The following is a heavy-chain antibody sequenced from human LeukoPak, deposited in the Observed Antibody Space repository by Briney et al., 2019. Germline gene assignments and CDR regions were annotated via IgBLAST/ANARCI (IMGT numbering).Heavy chain of an antibody. CDR3: ARGYYYGSSSTPGKY. Sequence: ASVKVSCKTSGYTFNGYYIYWVRQAPGQGLEWMGWINPKTGGTNNAQKFQGRVTMTRDTSITTAYMELSRLRSDDTAVYYCARGYYYGSSSTPGKYWGQGTLVTVSS. D-gene: IGHD3-10*01. J-gene: IGHJ4*02. V-gene: IGHV1-2*02. CDR1: GYTFNGYY. CDR2: INPKTGGT.